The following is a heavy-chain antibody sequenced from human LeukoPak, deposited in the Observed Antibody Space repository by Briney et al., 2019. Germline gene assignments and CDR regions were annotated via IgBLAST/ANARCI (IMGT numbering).Heavy chain of an antibody. CDR2: IYSDGRT. CDR1: GFTFSSYS. D-gene: IGHD5-18*01. CDR3: ARDPGYSYGYDY. J-gene: IGHJ4*02. V-gene: IGHV3-66*01. Sequence: GGSLRLSGAASGFTFSSYSMNWVRQAPGKGLDWVSIIYSDGRTFYADSVKGRFTISRDNSKNTVYLQMNSLRVEDTAVYYCARDPGYSYGYDYWGQGTLVTVSS.